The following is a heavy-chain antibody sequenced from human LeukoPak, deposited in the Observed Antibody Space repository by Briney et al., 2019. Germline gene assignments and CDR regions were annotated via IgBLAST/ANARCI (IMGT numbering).Heavy chain of an antibody. CDR3: ARHALGGSYHQNDY. CDR2: IYPSDSDT. J-gene: IGHJ4*02. CDR1: GYSFYSYW. D-gene: IGHD3-16*01. Sequence: GESLKISCKASGYSFYSYWIACVRQTPGKGLEWMGIIYPSDSDTTYSPSFQGLVTISADKSIRTAYLELSSLKASDAAMYYCARHALGGSYHQNDYWGQGTLVTVSS. V-gene: IGHV5-51*01.